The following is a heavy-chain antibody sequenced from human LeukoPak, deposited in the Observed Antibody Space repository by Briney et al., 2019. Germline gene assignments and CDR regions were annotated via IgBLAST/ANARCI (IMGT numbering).Heavy chain of an antibody. J-gene: IGHJ4*02. CDR2: IYSGGTT. CDR3: TRRGYGDYAPFDY. CDR1: GFTVSSNY. V-gene: IGHV3-66*04. Sequence: GGSLRLSCAASGFTVSSNYMSWVRQAPGKGLEWVSFIYSGGTTYYADSVKGRFTISSDNSKNTLYLQMNSLRAEDTAVYYCTRRGYGDYAPFDYWGQGTLVTVSS. D-gene: IGHD4-17*01.